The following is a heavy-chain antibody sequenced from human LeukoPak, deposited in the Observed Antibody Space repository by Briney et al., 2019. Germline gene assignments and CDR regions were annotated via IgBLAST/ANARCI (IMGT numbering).Heavy chain of an antibody. V-gene: IGHV3-53*01. CDR3: TRGYVGIDY. Sequence: GGSLRLSCTASGFTVSSNYMSWVRQAPGKGLKWVSIIYTGGSSYYADSVKGRFTISRDNPKNTLYLQMNSLRAEDTAVYYCTRGYVGIDYWGQGTLVTVSS. D-gene: IGHD5-12*01. CDR2: IYTGGSS. CDR1: GFTVSSNY. J-gene: IGHJ4*02.